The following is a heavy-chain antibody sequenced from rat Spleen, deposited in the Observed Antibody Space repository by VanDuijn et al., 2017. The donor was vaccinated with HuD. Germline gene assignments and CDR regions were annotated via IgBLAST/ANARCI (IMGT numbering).Heavy chain of an antibody. V-gene: IGHV5-29*01. Sequence: EVKLVESGGGLVQPGRSLKLSCAASGFTFSDYGMAWVRQAPTKGLEWVATISYGDSSGHSSTYYRDSVKGRFTISRDNAKSTLSLQMDSLRSEDTATYYCTTGMGYYSSYAYVMDAWGQGASVTVSS. CDR2: ISYGDSSGHSST. D-gene: IGHD1-2*01. CDR3: TTGMGYYSSYAYVMDA. J-gene: IGHJ4*01. CDR1: GFTFSDYG.